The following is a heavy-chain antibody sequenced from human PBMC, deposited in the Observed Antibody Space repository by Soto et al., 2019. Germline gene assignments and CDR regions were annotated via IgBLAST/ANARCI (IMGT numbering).Heavy chain of an antibody. CDR3: ASTRGSSYDY. D-gene: IGHD6-6*01. V-gene: IGHV3-53*02. CDR2: IYNGGGT. CDR1: GFTVSGNY. J-gene: IGHJ4*02. Sequence: EVQLVETGGGLIQPGGSLRLSCAASGFTVSGNYMSWVRQAPGKGLEWISVIYNGGGTYYADSVKGRFTISRDNSKNTLSLQMNSLWDEDTAVYYCASTRGSSYDYWGQGTLVTVSS.